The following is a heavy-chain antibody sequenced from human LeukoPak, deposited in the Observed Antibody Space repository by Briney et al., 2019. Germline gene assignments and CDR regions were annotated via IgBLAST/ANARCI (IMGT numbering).Heavy chain of an antibody. Sequence: SETLSLTCTVSGGSISSYYWSWIRQPPGKGLEWIGYIYYSGSTNYNPSLKSRVTISVDTSKNQFSLKLSSVTAADTVVYYCARDYDPYAFDIWGQGTMVTVSS. V-gene: IGHV4-59*01. D-gene: IGHD3-3*01. CDR3: ARDYDPYAFDI. CDR2: IYYSGST. J-gene: IGHJ3*02. CDR1: GGSISSYY.